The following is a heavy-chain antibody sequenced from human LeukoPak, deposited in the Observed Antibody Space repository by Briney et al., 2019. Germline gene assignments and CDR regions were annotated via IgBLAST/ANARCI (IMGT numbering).Heavy chain of an antibody. V-gene: IGHV3-66*01. D-gene: IGHD3-16*01. CDR2: IYSGGST. J-gene: IGHJ4*02. CDR3: ATFTPLRAFDF. CDR1: EFTVSSNY. Sequence: GGSLRLSCAASEFTVSSNYMNWVRQAPGKGLEWVSFIYSGGSTYYADSVRGRFTISRDSSKNTLYLQMNSLRAEDTAVYFCATFTPLRAFDFWGPGTLVTVSS.